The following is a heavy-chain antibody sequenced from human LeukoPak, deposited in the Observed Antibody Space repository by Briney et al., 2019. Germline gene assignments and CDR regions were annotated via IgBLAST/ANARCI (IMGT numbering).Heavy chain of an antibody. CDR1: GGSISGYY. CDR2: IYYSGST. J-gene: IGHJ4*02. Sequence: SETLSLTCTVSGGSISGYYWSWIRQPPGKGLEWIGYIYYSGSTNYNPSLKSRVTISVDTSKNQFSLNLYSVTAVDTAVYYCARESGTYYTDWGQGTLVTVSS. D-gene: IGHD1-26*01. V-gene: IGHV4-59*01. CDR3: ARESGTYYTD.